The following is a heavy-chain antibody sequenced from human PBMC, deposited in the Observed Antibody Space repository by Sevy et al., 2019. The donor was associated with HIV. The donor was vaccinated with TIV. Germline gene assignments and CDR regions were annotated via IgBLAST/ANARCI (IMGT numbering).Heavy chain of an antibody. V-gene: IGHV3-33*01. Sequence: GGSLRLSCAASGFTFSSYGMHWVRQAPGKGLEWVAVIWYDGSNKYYADSVKGRFTISRDNSKNTLYLQMNSLRAEDTAVYYCARHTNYYYGSGSLDYWGQGTLVTVSS. CDR3: ARHTNYYYGSGSLDY. CDR1: GFTFSSYG. CDR2: IWYDGSNK. D-gene: IGHD3-10*01. J-gene: IGHJ4*02.